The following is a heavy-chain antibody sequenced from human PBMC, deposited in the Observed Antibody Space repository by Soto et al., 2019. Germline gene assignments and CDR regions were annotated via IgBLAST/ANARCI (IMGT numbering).Heavy chain of an antibody. V-gene: IGHV4-30-4*01. J-gene: IGHJ4*02. CDR3: ARTHYSDRSGTDY. CDR1: GGSIRSGDSY. CDR2: IYYSGST. Sequence: PSETLSLTCTVSGGSIRSGDSYWSGIRQPPGRGLEWIGYIYYSGSTYYNPSLKSRVTISLDTSKNQFSLNLSSVTAADTAVYYCARTHYSDRSGTDYWGQGTLVTVSS. D-gene: IGHD3-22*01.